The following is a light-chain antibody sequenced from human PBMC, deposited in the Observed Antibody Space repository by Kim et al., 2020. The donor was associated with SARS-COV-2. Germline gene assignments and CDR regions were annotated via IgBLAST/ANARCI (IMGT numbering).Light chain of an antibody. V-gene: IGKV1-39*01. CDR2: AAS. CDR1: QSIANY. Sequence: ASVGDRGTITCRASQSIANYLNWYQQRPGKAPNLLIYAASSLQSGVPSRFSGSGSGTDFTLTISSLQPEDFATYYCQQSFITPRTFGQGTKVDIK. J-gene: IGKJ1*01. CDR3: QQSFITPRT.